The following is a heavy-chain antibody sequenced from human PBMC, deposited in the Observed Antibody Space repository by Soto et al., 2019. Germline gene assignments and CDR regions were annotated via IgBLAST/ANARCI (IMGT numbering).Heavy chain of an antibody. Sequence: SVKVSCKASGGTFSSYAISWVRQAPGQGLEWMGGIIPIFGTANYAQKFQGRVTITADKSTSTAYMELSSLRSEDTAVYYCARGGYSYPLLYFDYWGHVTPFTVSS. CDR1: GGTFSSYA. J-gene: IGHJ4*01. CDR2: IIPIFGTA. D-gene: IGHD5-18*01. V-gene: IGHV1-69*06. CDR3: ARGGYSYPLLYFDY.